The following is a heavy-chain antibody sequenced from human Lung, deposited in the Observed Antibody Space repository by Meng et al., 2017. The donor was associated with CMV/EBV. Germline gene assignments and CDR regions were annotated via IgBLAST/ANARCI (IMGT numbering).Heavy chain of an antibody. CDR2: IYSGGST. Sequence: WVRQAPGKGLEWVTVIYSGGSTYYADSVEGRFTISRDNSKNTLYLQMNSLRAEDTAVYYCARDGTSGPRSYYDFWSGYSGGWYFDLWGRGTLVTVSS. D-gene: IGHD3-3*01. CDR3: ARDGTSGPRSYYDFWSGYSGGWYFDL. J-gene: IGHJ2*01. V-gene: IGHV3-53*01.